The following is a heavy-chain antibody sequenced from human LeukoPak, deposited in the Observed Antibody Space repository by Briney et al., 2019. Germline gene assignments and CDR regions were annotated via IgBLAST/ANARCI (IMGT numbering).Heavy chain of an antibody. D-gene: IGHD3-10*01. CDR3: ARDYTGSPDY. CDR1: GFTFSTYW. V-gene: IGHV3-74*03. CDR2: INGDGSTT. J-gene: IGHJ4*02. Sequence: GGSLRLSCTASGFTFSTYWINWVRQSPGKGLVWVALINGDGSTTTHADSVKGRFTISRDNAKNTAYLQMNSLRDEDTAVYFCARDYTGSPDYWGQGTLVTVSA.